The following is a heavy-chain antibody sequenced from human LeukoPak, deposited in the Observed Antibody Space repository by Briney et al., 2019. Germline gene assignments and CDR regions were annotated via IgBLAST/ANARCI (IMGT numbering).Heavy chain of an antibody. Sequence: ASVKVSCKASGYTFTTYGISWVRQAPGQGLEWMGWMNPNSGNTGYAQKFQGRVTMTRNTSISTAYMELSSLRSEDTAVYYCARVGYYYDSSGPLDYWGQGTLVTVSS. V-gene: IGHV1-8*02. CDR2: MNPNSGNT. CDR3: ARVGYYYDSSGPLDY. CDR1: GYTFTTYG. D-gene: IGHD3-22*01. J-gene: IGHJ4*02.